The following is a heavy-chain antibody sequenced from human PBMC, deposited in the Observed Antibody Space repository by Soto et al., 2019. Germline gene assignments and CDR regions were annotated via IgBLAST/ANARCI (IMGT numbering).Heavy chain of an antibody. Sequence: ASVKVSCKASGYTFTALHMNWVRQAPGQGLEWMGWVNPNTGLTKLAQKFQGRVTMTRDTSISTAYMELTRLTSDDTAVYYCTTLRLDPWGQGTLVTV. J-gene: IGHJ5*02. D-gene: IGHD2-21*02. CDR3: TTLRLDP. V-gene: IGHV1-2*02. CDR2: VNPNTGLT. CDR1: GYTFTALH.